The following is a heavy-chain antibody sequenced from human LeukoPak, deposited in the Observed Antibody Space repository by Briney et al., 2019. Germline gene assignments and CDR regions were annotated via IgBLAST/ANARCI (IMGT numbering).Heavy chain of an antibody. CDR3: ARLGYSGYSDLAY. CDR1: GFTFTTYW. D-gene: IGHD5-12*01. Sequence: PGGSLRHSCAASGFTFTTYWMSWVRQAPGKGLEWVANINQDGSEKKYVDSVRGRFTISRDNAKNSLYLQMNSLRAGDTAVYYCARLGYSGYSDLAYWGQGTLVTVSS. CDR2: INQDGSEK. J-gene: IGHJ4*02. V-gene: IGHV3-7*01.